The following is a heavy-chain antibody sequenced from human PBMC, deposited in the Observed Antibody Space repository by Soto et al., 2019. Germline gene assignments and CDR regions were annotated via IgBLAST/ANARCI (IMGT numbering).Heavy chain of an antibody. V-gene: IGHV1-8*01. J-gene: IGHJ6*03. D-gene: IGHD3-10*01. CDR1: GYTFTSYD. Sequence: ASVKVSCKASGYTFTSYDINWVRQATGQGLEWMGWMNPNSGNTGYAQKFQGRATMTRNTSISTAYMELSSLRSEDTAVYYCATSYYCSGTAVVYYYYYMDVWGKGTTVTVSS. CDR3: ATSYYCSGTAVVYYYYYMDV. CDR2: MNPNSGNT.